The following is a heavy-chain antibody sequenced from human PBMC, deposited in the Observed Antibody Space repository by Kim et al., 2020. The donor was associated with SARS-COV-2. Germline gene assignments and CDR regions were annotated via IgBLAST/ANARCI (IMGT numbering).Heavy chain of an antibody. Sequence: GGSLRLSCAASGFTFSSYGMHWVRQAPGKGLEWVAVISYDGSNKYYADSVKGRFTISRDNSKNTLYLQMNSLRAEDTAVYYCAKGEMERQGYYYYYYMDV. CDR2: ISYDGSNK. CDR3: AKGEMERQGYYYYYYMDV. J-gene: IGHJ6*03. D-gene: IGHD1-1*01. V-gene: IGHV3-30*18. CDR1: GFTFSSYG.